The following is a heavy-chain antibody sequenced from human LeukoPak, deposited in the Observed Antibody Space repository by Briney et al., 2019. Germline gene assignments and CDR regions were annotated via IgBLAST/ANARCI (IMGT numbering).Heavy chain of an antibody. CDR1: GGSISSYY. D-gene: IGHD3-22*01. J-gene: IGHJ4*02. CDR2: IYTSGST. Sequence: SETLSLTCTVSGGSISSYYWSWIRQPAGKGLEWIGRIYTSGSTNYNPSLKSRVTMSVDTSKNQFSLKLSSVTAADTAVYYCARDKCYYDSSGSRPFDYWGQGTLVTVSS. CDR3: ARDKCYYDSSGSRPFDY. V-gene: IGHV4-4*07.